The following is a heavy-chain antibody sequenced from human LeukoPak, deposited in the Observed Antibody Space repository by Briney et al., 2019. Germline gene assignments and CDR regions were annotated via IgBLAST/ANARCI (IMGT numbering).Heavy chain of an antibody. Sequence: GGSLRLSCVGSGFTFRSHAMSWVRQAPEKGLEFVSGIYENGGTTYYADSVKGRFTISRDNSKNTLYLQMNSLRAEDTAVYYCARHATDTPTFDYWGQGTLVTVSS. D-gene: IGHD4-17*01. V-gene: IGHV3-23*01. CDR2: IYENGGTT. CDR1: GFTFRSHA. J-gene: IGHJ4*02. CDR3: ARHATDTPTFDY.